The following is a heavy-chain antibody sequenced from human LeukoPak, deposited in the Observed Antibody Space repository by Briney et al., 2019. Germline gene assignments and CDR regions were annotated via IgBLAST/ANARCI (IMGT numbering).Heavy chain of an antibody. CDR3: GRHAYGGSPPLS. CDR2: IYVSGTT. J-gene: IGHJ4*02. D-gene: IGHD3-10*01. Sequence: QPGGSLRLSCAASGFTFGGYWMSWVRQAPGKRLEWLAFIYVSGTTFYAASVKGRFTISRDNAKNTVYLQMNNLRAEDTALYYCGRHAYGGSPPLSWGQGALVTVSS. V-gene: IGHV3-66*04. CDR1: GFTFGGYW.